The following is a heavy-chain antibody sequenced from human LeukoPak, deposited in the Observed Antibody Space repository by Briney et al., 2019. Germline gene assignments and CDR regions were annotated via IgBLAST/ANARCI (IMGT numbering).Heavy chain of an antibody. CDR1: GFTFSGYY. CDR2: ISSSGSTI. V-gene: IGHV3-11*04. Sequence: GGSLRLSCAASGFTFSGYYMSWIRQAPGKGLEWVSYISSSGSTIYYADSVKGRFTISRDNAKNSLYLQMNSLRAEDTAVYYCAREAQIITMVRGYFDYWGQGTLVTVSS. D-gene: IGHD3-10*01. CDR3: AREAQIITMVRGYFDY. J-gene: IGHJ4*02.